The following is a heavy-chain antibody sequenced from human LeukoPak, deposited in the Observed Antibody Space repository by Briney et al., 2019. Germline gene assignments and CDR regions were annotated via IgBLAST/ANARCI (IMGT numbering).Heavy chain of an antibody. V-gene: IGHV1-46*01. J-gene: IGHJ4*02. CDR1: GYTFTSYY. D-gene: IGHD1-26*01. CDR2: INPSGGST. Sequence: VASVKVSCKASGYTFTSYYMHWVRQAPGQGLEWMGIINPSGGSTSYAQKFQGRVTMTRDTSTSTVYMELSSLRSEDTAVYYCARAAAGVEDATEWGHQPSTPYYFDYWGQGTLVTVSS. CDR3: ARAAAGVEDATEWGHQPSTPYYFDY.